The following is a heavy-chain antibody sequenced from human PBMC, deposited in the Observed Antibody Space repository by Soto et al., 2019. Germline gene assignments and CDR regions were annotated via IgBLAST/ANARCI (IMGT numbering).Heavy chain of an antibody. CDR1: GGSIISGDYY. CDR2: IYYSGST. D-gene: IGHD6-13*01. J-gene: IGHJ2*01. CDR3: ARESIAAAGTREDWYFDL. V-gene: IGHV4-30-4*01. Sequence: SETLSLTCTVSGGSIISGDYYLSCIRQPPWNGLEWIGYIYYSGSTNYNPSLKSRVTISVDTSKNQFSLKLSSVTAADTAVYYCARESIAAAGTREDWYFDLWGRGTLVTVSS.